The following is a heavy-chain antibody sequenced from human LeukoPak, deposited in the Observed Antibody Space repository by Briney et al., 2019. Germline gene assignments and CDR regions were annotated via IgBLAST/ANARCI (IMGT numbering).Heavy chain of an antibody. D-gene: IGHD3-22*01. J-gene: IGHJ4*02. V-gene: IGHV4-4*09. CDR1: GGSISSYY. CDR3: ARVGDTSGYFYFLDY. Sequence: SETLSLTRTVSGGSISSYYWSWIRQPPGKGLEWIGYIYTSGSTNYNPSLKSRVTISVDTSKSQFSLKLSSMSAADTAVYYCARVGDTSGYFYFLDYWGQGTLVTVSS. CDR2: IYTSGST.